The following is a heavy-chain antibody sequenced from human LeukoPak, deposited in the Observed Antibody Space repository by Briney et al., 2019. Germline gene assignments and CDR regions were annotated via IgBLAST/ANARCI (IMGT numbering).Heavy chain of an antibody. J-gene: IGHJ5*02. D-gene: IGHD3-16*01. CDR3: ARDPGGSRPFDP. Sequence: ASVKVSCKASGYTFTTYGITWVRQAPGQGLEWMGWISANNYKTNYAQKFQDRVTVTTDTSTSTAYMELRSLRSDDTAVYYCARDPGGSRPFDPWGQGTLVTVSS. CDR2: ISANNYKT. CDR1: GYTFTTYG. V-gene: IGHV1-18*01.